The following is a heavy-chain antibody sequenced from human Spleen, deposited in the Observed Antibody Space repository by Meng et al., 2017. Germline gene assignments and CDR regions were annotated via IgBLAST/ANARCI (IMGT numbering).Heavy chain of an antibody. D-gene: IGHD1-26*01. CDR1: GYTFTSYG. CDR3: ASATVRVGAIHY. V-gene: IGHV1-18*01. Sequence: ASVKVSCKASGYTFTSYGISWVRQAPGQGLEWMGWISAYNGNTNYAQKFQGRVTMTRDTSISTAYMELSRLRSDDTAVYYCASATVRVGAIHYWGQGTLVTVSS. J-gene: IGHJ4*02. CDR2: ISAYNGNT.